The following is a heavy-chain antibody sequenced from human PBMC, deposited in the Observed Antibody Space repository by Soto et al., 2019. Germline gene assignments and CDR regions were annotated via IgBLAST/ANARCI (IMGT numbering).Heavy chain of an antibody. Sequence: QVQLQESGPGLVKPSQTLSLTCSLSGVSISSGAYYWTWIRQHPGKGLEWIGYIYNSGSTYYNPSLKSRVTISLDTSENQFSLRLSSVTAADTAIFYCAGVARFPLVSSMEVWGQGTTVTVSS. CDR2: IYNSGST. CDR3: AGVARFPLVSSMEV. D-gene: IGHD3-9*01. J-gene: IGHJ6*02. V-gene: IGHV4-31*03. CDR1: GVSISSGAYY.